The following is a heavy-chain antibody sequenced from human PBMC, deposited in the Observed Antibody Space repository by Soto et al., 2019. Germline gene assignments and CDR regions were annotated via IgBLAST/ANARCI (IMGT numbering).Heavy chain of an antibody. J-gene: IGHJ5*02. D-gene: IGHD6-19*01. CDR2: IYYSGST. CDR3: ARASSGWTPEDNWFDP. CDR1: GGSISSYY. V-gene: IGHV4-59*12. Sequence: SETLSLTCTVSGGSISSYYWCWIRQPPGKGLEWIGYIYYSGSTYYNPSLKSRVTISVDTSKNQFSLKLSSVTAADTAVYYCARASSGWTPEDNWFDPWGQGTLVTVSS.